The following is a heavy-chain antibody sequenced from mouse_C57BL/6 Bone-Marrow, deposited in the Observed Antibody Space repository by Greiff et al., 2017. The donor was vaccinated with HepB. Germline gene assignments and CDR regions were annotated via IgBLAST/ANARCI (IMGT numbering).Heavy chain of an antibody. CDR3: ARTPQFITTVVADY. CDR2: IYPGDGDT. J-gene: IGHJ2*01. CDR1: GYAFSSYW. D-gene: IGHD1-1*01. V-gene: IGHV1-80*01. Sequence: QVQLKQSGAELVKPGASVKISCKASGYAFSSYWMNWVKQRPGKGLEWIGQIYPGDGDTNYNGKFKGKATLTADKSSSTAYMQLSSLTSEDSAVYFCARTPQFITTVVADYWGQGTTLTVSS.